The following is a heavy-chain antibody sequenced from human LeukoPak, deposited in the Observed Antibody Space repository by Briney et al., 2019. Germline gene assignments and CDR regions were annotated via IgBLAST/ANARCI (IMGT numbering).Heavy chain of an antibody. CDR2: IYYSGST. J-gene: IGHJ5*02. CDR3: ARDARRDYVHWFDP. D-gene: IGHD4-17*01. CDR1: GGSISSYY. Sequence: SETLSLTCTVSGGSISSYYWSWIRQPPGKGLEWIGYIYYSGSTNYNPSLKSRVTISVDTSKNQFSLKLSSVTAADTAVYYCARDARRDYVHWFDPWGQGTLVTVSS. V-gene: IGHV4-59*01.